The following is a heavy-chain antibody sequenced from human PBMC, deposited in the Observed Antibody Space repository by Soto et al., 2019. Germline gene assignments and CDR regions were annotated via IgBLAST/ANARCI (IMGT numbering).Heavy chain of an antibody. CDR2: ISGSGGST. Sequence: EVQLLESGGGLVQPGGSLRLSCAASGFTFSSYAMSWVRQAPGKGLEWVSAISGSGGSTYYADSVKGRFTISRDNSKNTLYLQMNSLRAVDTAVYYCAKEERYFDWLSGGYFDYWGQGTLVTVSS. CDR3: AKEERYFDWLSGGYFDY. J-gene: IGHJ4*02. CDR1: GFTFSSYA. V-gene: IGHV3-23*01. D-gene: IGHD3-9*01.